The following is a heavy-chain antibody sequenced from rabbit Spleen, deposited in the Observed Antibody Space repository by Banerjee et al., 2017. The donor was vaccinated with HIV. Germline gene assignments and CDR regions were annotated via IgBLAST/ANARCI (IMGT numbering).Heavy chain of an antibody. Sequence: QEQLEESGGGLVKPGASLTLTCKASGFPFSSDYDMCWVRQAPGKGLEWIACIGTGSSGFTYFASWAKGRFTISKTSSTTVTLQMTSLTAADTATYFCARDTSSSFSSYGMDLWGQGTLVTVS. J-gene: IGHJ6*01. CDR2: IGTGSSGFT. CDR3: ARDTSSSFSSYGMDL. V-gene: IGHV1S45*01. D-gene: IGHD1-1*01. CDR1: GFPFSSDYD.